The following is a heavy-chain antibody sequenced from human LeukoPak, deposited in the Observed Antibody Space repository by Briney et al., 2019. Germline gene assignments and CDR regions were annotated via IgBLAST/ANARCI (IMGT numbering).Heavy chain of an antibody. D-gene: IGHD4-17*01. J-gene: IGHJ3*02. CDR1: GGSISSYY. V-gene: IGHV4-59*01. CDR2: IYYSGST. CDR3: ARVKNYGDYEYAFDI. Sequence: SETLSLTCTVSGGSISSYYWSWTRQPPGKGLEWIGYIYYSGSTNYNPSLKSRVTISVDTSKNQFSLKLSSVTAADTAVYYCARVKNYGDYEYAFDIWGQGTMVTVSS.